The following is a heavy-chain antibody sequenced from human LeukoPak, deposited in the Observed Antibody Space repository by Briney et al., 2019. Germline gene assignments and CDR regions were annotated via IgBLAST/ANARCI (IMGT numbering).Heavy chain of an antibody. CDR1: GFTFSSYS. CDR2: ISSSTYYI. CDR3: ARVGGGD. D-gene: IGHD1-26*01. V-gene: IGHV3-21*01. J-gene: IGHJ4*02. Sequence: PGRSLRLSCAASGFTFSSYSMNWVRQAPGKGLEWVSSISSSTYYIYYADSVKGRFTISRDNSKNTLYLQMNSLRAEDTAVYYCARVGGGDWGQGTLVTVFS.